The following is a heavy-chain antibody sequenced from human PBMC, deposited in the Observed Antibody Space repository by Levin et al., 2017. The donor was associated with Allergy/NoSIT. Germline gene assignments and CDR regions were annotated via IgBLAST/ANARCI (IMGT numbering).Heavy chain of an antibody. D-gene: IGHD3-22*01. CDR1: GGTFSSYA. CDR3: ARDSYYYYDSNGPAFDI. CDR2: IIPIFGTA. V-gene: IGHV1-69*13. J-gene: IGHJ3*02. Sequence: SVKVSCKASGGTFSSYAISWVRQAPGQGLEWMGGIIPIFGTANYAQKFQGRVTITADESTSTAYMELSSLRSEDTAVYYCARDSYYYYDSNGPAFDIWGQGTMVTVSS.